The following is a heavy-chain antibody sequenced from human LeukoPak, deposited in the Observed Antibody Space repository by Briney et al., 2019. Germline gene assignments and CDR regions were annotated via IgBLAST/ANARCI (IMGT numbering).Heavy chain of an antibody. D-gene: IGHD4-17*01. Sequence: SETLSLTCTVSGGSISSSSYYWGWIRQPPGKGLEWIGSGYYTGSTYYNPFLKSRVTISVDTSNNQFSLKLSSVTAADTAMYYCARHKDDYDDYVWNYWGQGTLVTVSS. V-gene: IGHV4-39*01. CDR1: GGSISSSSYY. CDR3: ARHKDDYDDYVWNY. CDR2: GYYTGST. J-gene: IGHJ4*02.